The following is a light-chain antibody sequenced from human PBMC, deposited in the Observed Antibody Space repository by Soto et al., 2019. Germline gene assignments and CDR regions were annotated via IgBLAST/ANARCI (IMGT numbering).Light chain of an antibody. CDR2: EVS. V-gene: IGLV2-23*02. J-gene: IGLJ3*02. Sequence: QSALTQPASVSGSPGQSITISCTGTSSDVGSYNLVSWYQQHPGKAPKLMIYEVSKRPSGVSNRFSGSKSGNTASLTISVLHAEDEADYYCCSYAGSRVFGGGTKLTVL. CDR3: CSYAGSRV. CDR1: SSDVGSYNL.